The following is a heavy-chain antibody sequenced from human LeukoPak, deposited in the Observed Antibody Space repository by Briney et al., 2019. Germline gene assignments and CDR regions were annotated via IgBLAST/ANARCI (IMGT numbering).Heavy chain of an antibody. CDR2: ISGSGGST. V-gene: IGHV3-23*01. Sequence: GGSLRLSCAASGFTFNNYAMNWVRQAPGKGLEWVSGISGSGGSTYYADSVRGRFTISRDSSKNTLYLQMNSQRAEDTAVYYCAKAIEPNFYFYYALDAWGQGTTVTVSS. D-gene: IGHD1-14*01. CDR1: GFTFNNYA. CDR3: AKAIEPNFYFYYALDA. J-gene: IGHJ6*02.